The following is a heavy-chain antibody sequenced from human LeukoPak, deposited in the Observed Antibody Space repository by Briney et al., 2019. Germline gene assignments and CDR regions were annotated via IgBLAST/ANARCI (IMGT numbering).Heavy chain of an antibody. CDR3: VKEDYTLSQTSFDF. V-gene: IGHV3-48*01. J-gene: IGHJ4*02. CDR2: ISSSSSTI. CDR1: GFTFSSYS. Sequence: PGGSLRLSCAASGFTFSSYSMNWVGQAPGKGLEWVSYISSSSSTIYYADSVKGRFTISRDNAKNSLYLQMNSLRAEDTAVYYCVKEDYTLSQTSFDFWGQGTLVTVSS. D-gene: IGHD2-2*02.